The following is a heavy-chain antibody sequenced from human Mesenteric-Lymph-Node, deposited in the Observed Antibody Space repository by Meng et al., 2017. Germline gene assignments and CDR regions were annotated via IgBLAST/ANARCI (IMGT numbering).Heavy chain of an antibody. J-gene: IGHJ6*02. CDR3: ARDSLVVVPAARTYYYGMDV. CDR2: ISYDGSNK. CDR1: GFTFSSYA. Sequence: GESLKISCAASGFTFSSYAMHWVRQAPGKGLEWVAVISYDGSNKYYADSVKGRFTISRDNSKNTLYLQMNSLRAEDTAVYYCARDSLVVVPAARTYYYGMDVWGQGTTVTVSS. D-gene: IGHD2-2*01. V-gene: IGHV3-30*04.